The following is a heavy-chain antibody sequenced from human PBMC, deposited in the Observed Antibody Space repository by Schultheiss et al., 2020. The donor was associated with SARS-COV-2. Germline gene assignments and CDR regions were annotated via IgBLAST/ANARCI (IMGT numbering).Heavy chain of an antibody. CDR3: ARDYGDYGGYYYGMDV. Sequence: ASVKVSCKASGGTFSSYAISWVRQAPGQGLEWMGWINPNSGGTNYAQKFQGRVTMTRDTSISTAYMELSRLRSDDTAVYYCARDYGDYGGYYYGMDVWGQGTTVTVSS. D-gene: IGHD4-17*01. V-gene: IGHV1-2*02. J-gene: IGHJ6*02. CDR2: INPNSGGT. CDR1: GGTFSSYA.